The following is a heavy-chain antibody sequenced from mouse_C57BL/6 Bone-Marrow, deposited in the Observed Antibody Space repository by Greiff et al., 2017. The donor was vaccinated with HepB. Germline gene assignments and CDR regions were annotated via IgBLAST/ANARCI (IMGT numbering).Heavy chain of an antibody. D-gene: IGHD2-14*01. Sequence: VQLQQSGAELVMPGASVKLSCKASGYTFTSYWMHWVKQRPGQGLEWIGEIDPSDSYTNYNQKFKGKSTLTVDKSSSTAYMELRSLTSEDSAVYYCARSYYRFDYWGQGTTLTVSS. V-gene: IGHV1-69*01. CDR1: GYTFTSYW. J-gene: IGHJ2*01. CDR2: IDPSDSYT. CDR3: ARSYYRFDY.